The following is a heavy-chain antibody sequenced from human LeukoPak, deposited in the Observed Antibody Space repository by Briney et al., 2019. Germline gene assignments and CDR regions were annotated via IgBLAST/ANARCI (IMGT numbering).Heavy chain of an antibody. CDR2: ISSNSSYM. CDR1: GFTFSSYS. D-gene: IGHD2-2*01. J-gene: IGHJ6*03. CDR3: ASSKGGYYYMDV. Sequence: PGGSLRLSCAASGFTFSSYSMNWVRQAPGKGLEWVSSISSNSSYMYYADSVKGRFTISRDNAKNSLYLQMNSLRAEDTAVYYCASSKGGYYYMDVWGKGTTVTVSS. V-gene: IGHV3-21*01.